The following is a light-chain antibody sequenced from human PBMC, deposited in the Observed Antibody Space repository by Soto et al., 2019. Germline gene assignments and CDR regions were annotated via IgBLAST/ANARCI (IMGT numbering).Light chain of an antibody. Sequence: DIQMTQSPSSLSASVGDRVTITCRASQSISSYLNWYQQKPGKAPKLLIYDASNLETGVPSRFSGSGSGTDFPFTISSLQPEDIATYYCQQYRNLVALTFGGGTKVDIK. CDR2: DAS. CDR3: QQYRNLVALT. J-gene: IGKJ4*01. V-gene: IGKV1-33*01. CDR1: QSISSY.